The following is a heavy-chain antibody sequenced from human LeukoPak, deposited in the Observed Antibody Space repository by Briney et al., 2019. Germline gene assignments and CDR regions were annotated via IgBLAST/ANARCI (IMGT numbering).Heavy chain of an antibody. J-gene: IGHJ6*03. CDR1: GGTFSSYA. D-gene: IGHD6-6*01. CDR3: ARWALMGSSPEVYYYYYMDV. CDR2: IIPIFGTT. Sequence: SVKVSCKASGGTFSSYAISWVRQAPGPGLEWMGGIIPIFGTTNYAQKFQGRVTITTDESTSTAYMELSSLRSEDTAVYYCARWALMGSSPEVYYYYYMDVWGKGTTVTVSS. V-gene: IGHV1-69*05.